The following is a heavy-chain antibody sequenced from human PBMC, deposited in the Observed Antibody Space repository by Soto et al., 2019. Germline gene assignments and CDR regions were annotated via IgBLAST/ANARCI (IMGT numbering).Heavy chain of an antibody. V-gene: IGHV3-30*18. CDR2: ISYDGSNK. D-gene: IGHD2-15*01. CDR3: AKDHHSGGSLRGSIFDY. J-gene: IGHJ4*02. CDR1: GFTFSSYG. Sequence: QVQLVESGGGVVQPGRSLRLSCAASGFTFSSYGMHWVRQAPGKGLEWVAVISYDGSNKYYADSVKGRFTISRDNSKNTLYLQMNSLRAEDTAVYYCAKDHHSGGSLRGSIFDYWGQGTLVTVSS.